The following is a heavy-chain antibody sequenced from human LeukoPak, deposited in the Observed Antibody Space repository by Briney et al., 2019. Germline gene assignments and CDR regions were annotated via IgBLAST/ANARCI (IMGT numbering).Heavy chain of an antibody. CDR2: ISSSSSYI. CDR3: AKDCSSTSCSHDY. D-gene: IGHD2-2*01. CDR1: GFTFSSYG. J-gene: IGHJ4*02. V-gene: IGHV3-21*01. Sequence: GGSLRLSCAASGFTFSSYGMHWVRQAPGKGLEWVSSISSSSSYIYYADSVKGRFTISRDNAKNTLYLQMNSLRAEDTAVYYCAKDCSSTSCSHDYWGQGTLVTVSS.